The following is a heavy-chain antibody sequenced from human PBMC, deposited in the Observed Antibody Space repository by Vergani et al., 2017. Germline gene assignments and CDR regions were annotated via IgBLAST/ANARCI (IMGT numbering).Heavy chain of an antibody. Sequence: EVQLLESGGGLVQPGGSLRLSCAASGFTFSSYAMSWVRQAPGKGLEWVSAISGSGGSTYYADSVKGRFTISRDNSKNTLYLQMNSLRAGDTAVYYCAKDFRIAVAGTHYWGQGTLVTVSS. CDR3: AKDFRIAVAGTHY. CDR1: GFTFSSYA. CDR2: ISGSGGST. J-gene: IGHJ4*02. D-gene: IGHD6-19*01. V-gene: IGHV3-23*01.